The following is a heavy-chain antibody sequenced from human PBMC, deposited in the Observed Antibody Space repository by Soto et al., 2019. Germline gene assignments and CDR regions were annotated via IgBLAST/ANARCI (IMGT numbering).Heavy chain of an antibody. D-gene: IGHD2-15*01. CDR3: ASGRYCSGGSCYHMSAY. Sequence: HPGGSLRLSCVVSGFTVSSNYMSWVRQAPGKGLEWVSVIYSGGSTYYADSVKGRFTISRDNSKNTLYLQMNSLRAEDTAVYYCASGRYCSGGSCYHMSAYWGQGTLVTVSS. CDR1: GFTVSSNY. V-gene: IGHV3-66*01. CDR2: IYSGGST. J-gene: IGHJ4*02.